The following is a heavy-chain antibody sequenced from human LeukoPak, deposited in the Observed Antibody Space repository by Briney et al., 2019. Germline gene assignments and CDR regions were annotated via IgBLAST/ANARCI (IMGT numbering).Heavy chain of an antibody. J-gene: IGHJ5*02. Sequence: GASVKVSCKASGGTFSSYAISWVRQAPGQGLEWMGGIIPIFGTANYAQKFQGRVTITTDESTSTAYMELSSLRSEDTAVYYCARNFPPRYSSGWYGVFDPWGQGTLVTVSS. V-gene: IGHV1-69*05. CDR1: GGTFSSYA. D-gene: IGHD6-19*01. CDR3: ARNFPPRYSSGWYGVFDP. CDR2: IIPIFGTA.